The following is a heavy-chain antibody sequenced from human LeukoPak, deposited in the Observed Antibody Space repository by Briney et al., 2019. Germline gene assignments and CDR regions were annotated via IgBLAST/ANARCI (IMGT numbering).Heavy chain of an antibody. CDR3: AVGSQGGYRQIDY. V-gene: IGHV1-69*06. Sequence: ASVKVSCKASGGTFSSYAISWVRQTPGQGLEWMGGIIPIFGTANYAQKFQGRVTITADKSTSTAYMELSSLRSEDTAVYYCAVGSQGGYRQIDYWGQGTLVTVSS. CDR2: IIPIFGTA. CDR1: GGTFSSYA. D-gene: IGHD5-18*01. J-gene: IGHJ4*02.